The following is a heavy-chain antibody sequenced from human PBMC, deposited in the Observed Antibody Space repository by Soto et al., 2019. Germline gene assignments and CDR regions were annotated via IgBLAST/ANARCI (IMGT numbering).Heavy chain of an antibody. Sequence: PGGSLRLSCAASGFTFSSYGMHWVRQAPGKGLEWVAVIWYDGSNKYYADSVKGRFTISRDNSKNTLYLQMNSLRAEDTAVYYCARGYSSSWFLDYYYYGMDVWGQGTTVTVS. CDR3: ARGYSSSWFLDYYYYGMDV. V-gene: IGHV3-33*01. CDR2: IWYDGSNK. CDR1: GFTFSSYG. D-gene: IGHD6-13*01. J-gene: IGHJ6*02.